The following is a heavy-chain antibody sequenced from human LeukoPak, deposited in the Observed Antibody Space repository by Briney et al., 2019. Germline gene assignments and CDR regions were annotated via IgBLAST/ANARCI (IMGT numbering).Heavy chain of an antibody. Sequence: SETLSLTCTVSGGSISSYYWGWIRQPPGKGLEWIGSIYYNGNTYYNASLKSQVSISIDTSKNQFSLRLTSVTAADTAVYYCARQTGSGLFILPGGQGTLVTVSS. V-gene: IGHV4-39*01. CDR3: ARQTGSGLFILP. J-gene: IGHJ4*02. CDR2: IYYNGNT. D-gene: IGHD3/OR15-3a*01. CDR1: GGSISSYY.